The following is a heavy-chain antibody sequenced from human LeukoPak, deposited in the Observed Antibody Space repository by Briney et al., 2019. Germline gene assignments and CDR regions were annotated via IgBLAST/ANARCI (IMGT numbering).Heavy chain of an antibody. V-gene: IGHV3-30*02. D-gene: IGHD1-26*01. CDR2: IRYDVTNR. CDR1: GFTFSSYG. CDR3: AKSYSGSYDFDY. J-gene: IGHJ4*02. Sequence: GGSLRLSCAASGFTFSSYGMHWVRQAPGKGLEWVAFIRYDVTNRYYSDSVKGRFTISRDNSKNTLYLQMNSLRAEDTAVYYCAKSYSGSYDFDYWGQGTLVTVSS.